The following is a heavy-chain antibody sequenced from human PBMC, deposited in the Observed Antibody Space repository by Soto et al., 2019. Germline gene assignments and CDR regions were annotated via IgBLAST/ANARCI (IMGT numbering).Heavy chain of an antibody. Sequence: KTSETLSLTCDVSGYSMTSGFYWGWIRQTPGKGLEWIGSVYHSGATYYNPSLQSRVSISVDTSKSQFSLKLISATAADTGTYYCARERSFARPAGWLEPWGQGTQVTVSS. D-gene: IGHD6-13*01. J-gene: IGHJ5*02. CDR3: ARERSFARPAGWLEP. CDR1: GYSMTSGFY. V-gene: IGHV4-38-2*02. CDR2: VYHSGAT.